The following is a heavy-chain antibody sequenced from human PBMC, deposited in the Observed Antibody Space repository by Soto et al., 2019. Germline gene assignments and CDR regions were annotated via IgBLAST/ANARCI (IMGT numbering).Heavy chain of an antibody. CDR2: ISSSGGYT. J-gene: IGHJ4*02. Sequence: GSLRLSCSSSGFTFSDYYMTWIRQAPGKGLESISYISSSGGYTTYADSVQGRFTISRDNARNSLFLQMNSLRVEDTAVYYCAREQSGMHSLAFWGQGTLVTVSS. CDR1: GFTFSDYY. D-gene: IGHD1-26*01. V-gene: IGHV3-11*06. CDR3: AREQSGMHSLAF.